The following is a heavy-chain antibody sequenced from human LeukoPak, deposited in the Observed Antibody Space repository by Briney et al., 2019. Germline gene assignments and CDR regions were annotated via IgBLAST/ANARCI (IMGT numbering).Heavy chain of an antibody. CDR3: ARRWVGMDV. CDR1: GGSISSHY. CDR2: IYYSGST. Sequence: SETMSLTCTVSGGSISSHYWSWIRPPPGKGLEWIGYIYYSGSTNYNPSLKSRVTISVDTSKNQFSLKLSSVTAADTAVYYCARRWVGMDVWGQGTTVTVSS. D-gene: IGHD4-23*01. V-gene: IGHV4-59*11. J-gene: IGHJ6*02.